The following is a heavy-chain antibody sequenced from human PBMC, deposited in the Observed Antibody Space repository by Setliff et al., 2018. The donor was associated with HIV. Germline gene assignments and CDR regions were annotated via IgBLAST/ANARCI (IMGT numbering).Heavy chain of an antibody. V-gene: IGHV1-18*01. CDR3: ARDWNYVVDV. D-gene: IGHD3-16*01. Sequence: GASVKVSCKASGYTFTSYGITWVRQAPGQGLEWMGWINTNSGHTDYAQKLQDRVTITADTSSTTAYMELSSLRSDDTAVYYCARDWNYVVDVWGKGTTVTVS. CDR1: GYTFTSYG. J-gene: IGHJ6*03. CDR2: INTNSGHT.